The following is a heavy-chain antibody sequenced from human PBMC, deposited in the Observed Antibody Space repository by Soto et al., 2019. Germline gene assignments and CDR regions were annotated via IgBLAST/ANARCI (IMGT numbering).Heavy chain of an antibody. Sequence: EVQLLESGGNLVQPGGSLRLSCAASGLIFSDYAMSWVRQSPGKGLECVACISGSGGDTFYADSVKGRFTISRDNSKNTLSLHMNSLRVDDTAVYFCAKDRFGIVGPVDYCGQGTLVTVSS. CDR1: GLIFSDYA. D-gene: IGHD1-26*01. CDR2: ISGSGGDT. V-gene: IGHV3-23*01. J-gene: IGHJ4*02. CDR3: AKDRFGIVGPVDY.